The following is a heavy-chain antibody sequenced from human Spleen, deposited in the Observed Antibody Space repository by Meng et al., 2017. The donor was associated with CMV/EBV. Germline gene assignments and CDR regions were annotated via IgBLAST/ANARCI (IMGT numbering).Heavy chain of an antibody. Sequence: SETLSLTCTVSGGSISSSIYYWGWIRQSPGKGLEWIATIYFNGNTYYKPSLKSRATISVDTSKNQFSLNLSSVTAADTAVYYCARLQIRFLEYLGRYYFDYWGQGTLVTVSS. CDR2: IYFNGNT. CDR3: ARLQIRFLEYLGRYYFDY. V-gene: IGHV4-39*01. CDR1: GGSISSSIYY. D-gene: IGHD3-3*01. J-gene: IGHJ4*02.